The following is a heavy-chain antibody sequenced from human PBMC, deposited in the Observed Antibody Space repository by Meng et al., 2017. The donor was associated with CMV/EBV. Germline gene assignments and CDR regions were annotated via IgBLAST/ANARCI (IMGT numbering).Heavy chain of an antibody. Sequence: QVQLLPVCVGSLKPSESLSLTCAVYGGLFSGYYWSWIRQPPGKGLEWIGEINHSGSTNYNPSLKSRVTISVDTSKNQFSLKLSSVTAADTAVYYCARVWDSGWDYWGQGNLVTVSS. CDR2: INHSGST. D-gene: IGHD3-22*01. CDR3: ARVWDSGWDY. CDR1: GGLFSGYY. J-gene: IGHJ4*02. V-gene: IGHV4-34*02.